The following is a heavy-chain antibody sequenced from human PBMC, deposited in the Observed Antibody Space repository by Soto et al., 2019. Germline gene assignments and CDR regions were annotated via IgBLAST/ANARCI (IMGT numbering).Heavy chain of an antibody. CDR2: INTGNGDT. CDR3: AKDSSWADY. J-gene: IGHJ4*02. V-gene: IGHV1-3*04. Sequence: ASVKVSCKASGYTFTGYSIHWVRQAPGQRLEWMGWINTGNGDTKSSQNFQGRVTFTRDTSASTAYMELSSLRSEDTAVYYCAKDSSWADYWGQGTLVTSPQ. CDR1: GYTFTGYS. D-gene: IGHD6-13*01.